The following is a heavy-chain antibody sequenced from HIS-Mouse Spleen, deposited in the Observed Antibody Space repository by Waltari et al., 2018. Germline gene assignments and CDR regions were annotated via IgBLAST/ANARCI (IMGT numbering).Heavy chain of an antibody. Sequence: QVPLVESGGGLVQPGRSLGLSCAASGFTFRSYVAHWVRQAPGKGLEWVAVISYDGSNKYYADSVKGRFTISRDNSKNTLYLQMNSLRAEDTDVYYCAKGQHSVDYWGQGTLVTVSS. D-gene: IGHD6-13*01. CDR1: GFTFRSYV. V-gene: IGHV3-30*18. CDR2: ISYDGSNK. CDR3: AKGQHSVDY. J-gene: IGHJ4*02.